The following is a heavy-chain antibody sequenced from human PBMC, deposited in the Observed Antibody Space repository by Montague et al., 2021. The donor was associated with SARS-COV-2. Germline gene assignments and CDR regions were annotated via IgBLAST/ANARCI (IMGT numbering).Heavy chain of an antibody. CDR2: IIREGTEP. J-gene: IGHJ4*02. CDR3: VREVWWSFDL. D-gene: IGHD2-8*02. V-gene: IGHV3-7*03. Sequence: SLRLSCAASGFSYTLHYMSWVRQAPGKGLQWIAKIIREGTEPYYADSVRGRFIVSRDNAKKSMTLEMHSLTVDDTAVYYCVREVWWSFDLWGQGAPVTVSS. CDR1: GFSYTLHY.